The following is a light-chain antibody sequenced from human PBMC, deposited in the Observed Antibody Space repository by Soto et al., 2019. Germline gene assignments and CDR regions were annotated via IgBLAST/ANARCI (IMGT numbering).Light chain of an antibody. Sequence: QSALTQPASVSGSPGQSITISCTGTSSDVGGYNYVSWYQQNPGKAPKIMIYDVNNRPSGVSNRFSGSKSGNTASLTISGIQAEDGAVYYCSSYAGSSNNVVFGGGTNLTVL. J-gene: IGLJ2*01. CDR3: SSYAGSSNNVV. V-gene: IGLV2-14*01. CDR1: SSDVGGYNY. CDR2: DVN.